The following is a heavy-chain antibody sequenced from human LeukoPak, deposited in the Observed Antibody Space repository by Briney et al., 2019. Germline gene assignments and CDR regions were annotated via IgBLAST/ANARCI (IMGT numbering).Heavy chain of an antibody. J-gene: IGHJ2*01. Sequence: SVKVSCKASGGTFSSYAISWVRQAPGQGLEWMGGIIPIFGTANYAQKFRGRVTITADGSTSTAYMELSSLRSEDTAVYYCASPRYCTNGVCDHWYFDLWGRGTLVTVSS. CDR2: IIPIFGTA. CDR3: ASPRYCTNGVCDHWYFDL. V-gene: IGHV1-69*13. CDR1: GGTFSSYA. D-gene: IGHD2-8*01.